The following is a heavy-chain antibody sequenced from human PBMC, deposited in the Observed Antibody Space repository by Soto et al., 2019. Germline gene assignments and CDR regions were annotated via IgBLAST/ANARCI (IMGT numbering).Heavy chain of an antibody. Sequence: GGSLRLSCAASGFTFSSYDMHWVRQATGKGLEWVSAIGTAGDTYYPGSVKGRFAISREDAKNSLYLQMNSLRAGDTAVYYCARGELGIVRSYWYFDLWGRGTLVTVSS. CDR1: GFTFSSYD. V-gene: IGHV3-13*04. D-gene: IGHD7-27*01. CDR2: IGTAGDT. CDR3: ARGELGIVRSYWYFDL. J-gene: IGHJ2*01.